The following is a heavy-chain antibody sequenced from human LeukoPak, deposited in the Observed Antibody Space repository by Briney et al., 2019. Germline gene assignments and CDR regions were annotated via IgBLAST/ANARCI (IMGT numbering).Heavy chain of an antibody. Sequence: PGGSLRLSCATSGFIFTDYWMAWVRQAPGKGLEWVANIKQDGSEKHYVDSVKGRFTISRDNAKNSLFLQMNSLRAEDTAVYFCARVKQQLVRLLGRDTTYYYYYYMDVWGKGTTVTVSS. J-gene: IGHJ6*03. CDR2: IKQDGSEK. CDR3: ARVKQQLVRLLGRDTTYYYYYYMDV. D-gene: IGHD6-13*01. CDR1: GFIFTDYW. V-gene: IGHV3-7*01.